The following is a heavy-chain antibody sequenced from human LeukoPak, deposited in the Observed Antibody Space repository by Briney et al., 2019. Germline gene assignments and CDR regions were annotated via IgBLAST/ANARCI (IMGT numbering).Heavy chain of an antibody. V-gene: IGHV4-39*07. D-gene: IGHD3-10*01. CDR1: GGSISSSSYY. CDR3: ARDIGKRVRGVIIPRCPICAFDI. J-gene: IGHJ3*02. CDR2: IYYSGST. Sequence: SETLSLTCTVSGGSISSSSYYWGWIRQPPGKGLEWIGSIYYSGSTYYNPSLKSRVTISVDTSKNQFSLKLSSVTAADTAVYYCARDIGKRVRGVIIPRCPICAFDIWGQGIMVTVSS.